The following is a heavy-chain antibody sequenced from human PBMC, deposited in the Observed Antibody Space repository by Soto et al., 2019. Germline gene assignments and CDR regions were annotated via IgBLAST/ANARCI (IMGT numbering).Heavy chain of an antibody. CDR1: GGSISSSNW. D-gene: IGHD2-21*01. J-gene: IGHJ4*02. Sequence: SETLSLTCAVSGGSISSSNWWSWVRQPPGKGLEWIGEIYHSGSTNYNPSLKSRVTISVDKSKNQFSLKLSSVTAADTAVYYCARWAEVDWSTTATFDYWGQGTLVTVSS. CDR2: IYHSGST. V-gene: IGHV4-4*02. CDR3: ARWAEVDWSTTATFDY.